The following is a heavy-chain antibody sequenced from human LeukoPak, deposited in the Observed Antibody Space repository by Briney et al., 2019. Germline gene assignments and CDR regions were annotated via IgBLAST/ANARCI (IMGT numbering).Heavy chain of an antibody. J-gene: IGHJ5*02. Sequence: PSETLSLTCTVSGGSISSHYWSWIRQPPGKGLEWIGYIYYGGSTNYDPSLKSRVTISVDTSKNQFSLKLSSVTAADTAVYYCARDHYYYDSSGTGTYWFDPWGQGTLVTVSS. D-gene: IGHD3-22*01. V-gene: IGHV4-59*11. CDR1: GGSISSHY. CDR2: IYYGGST. CDR3: ARDHYYYDSSGTGTYWFDP.